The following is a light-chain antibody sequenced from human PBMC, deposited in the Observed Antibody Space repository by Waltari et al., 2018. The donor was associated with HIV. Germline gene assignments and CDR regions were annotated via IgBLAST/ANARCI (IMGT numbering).Light chain of an antibody. V-gene: IGKV3-20*01. CDR1: QSVSSSF. CDR2: GAS. Sequence: EVVLTQSPGTLSLSPGERATLYCRASQSVSSSFLAWYQQKPGQAPRLLIYGASNRATGIPDRFSGSGSGTDFTLTINRLEPEDFAVYYCQQYDTSLGSFGQGTKLEIK. CDR3: QQYDTSLGS. J-gene: IGKJ2*03.